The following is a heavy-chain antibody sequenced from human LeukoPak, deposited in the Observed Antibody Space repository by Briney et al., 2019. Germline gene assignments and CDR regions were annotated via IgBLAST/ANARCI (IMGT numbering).Heavy chain of an antibody. V-gene: IGHV3-66*01. CDR2: IYGGGST. CDR1: GFTVSSNY. D-gene: IGHD3-22*01. J-gene: IGHJ6*02. CDR3: AREQVVENYYDSSPSYYYGMDV. Sequence: GGSLRLSCAASGFTVSSNYMSWVRQAPGKGLEWVSVIYGGGSTYYADSVKGRFTISRDNSKNTLYLQMNSLRAEDTAVYYCAREQVVENYYDSSPSYYYGMDVWGQGTTVTVSS.